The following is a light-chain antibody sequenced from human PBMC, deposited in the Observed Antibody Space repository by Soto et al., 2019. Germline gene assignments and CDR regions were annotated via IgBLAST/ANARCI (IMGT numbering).Light chain of an antibody. CDR1: QGIRND. CDR3: LQHNSLPPT. V-gene: IGKV1-17*01. Sequence: DIQMTQSQSSLSASVGDRVTITCRASQGIRNDLAWYQQQPGQSPKRLIYPVSSLQSGVPSRFSGSGSGTEFTLTIRSLQREDVATYYCLQHNSLPPTFGGGTRVEIK. J-gene: IGKJ4*01. CDR2: PVS.